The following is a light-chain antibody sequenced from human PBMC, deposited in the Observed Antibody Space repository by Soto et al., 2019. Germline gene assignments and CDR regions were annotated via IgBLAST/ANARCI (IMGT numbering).Light chain of an antibody. CDR2: GNS. Sequence: QLVLTQPPSVSGVPGQRVTISCTGNSSNIGTGYDVHWYQQLLGIAPKLLIYGNSNRPSGVPDRFSASKSGTSASLAITGLQAEDEADYYCQSFDSRLRAVIFGGGTKLTVL. J-gene: IGLJ2*01. V-gene: IGLV1-40*01. CDR3: QSFDSRLRAVI. CDR1: SSNIGTGYD.